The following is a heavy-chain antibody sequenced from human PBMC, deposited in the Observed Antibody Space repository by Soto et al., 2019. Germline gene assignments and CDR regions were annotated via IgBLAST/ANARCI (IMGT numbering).Heavy chain of an antibody. CDR3: ARNPVRVNIWFDS. CDR2: ISDTGGVT. D-gene: IGHD3-10*01. J-gene: IGHJ5*01. Sequence: GGSLRLSCAASEFTFTSYDMNWVRQAPGKGLEWLSYISDTGGVTYYADSVKGRFTISRDNAKNSLFLQMNSLRDEDTAVYYCARNPVRVNIWFDSWGQGTLVTVSS. V-gene: IGHV3-48*02. CDR1: EFTFTSYD.